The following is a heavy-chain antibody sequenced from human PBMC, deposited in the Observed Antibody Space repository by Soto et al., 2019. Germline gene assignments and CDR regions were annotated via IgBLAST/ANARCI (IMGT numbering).Heavy chain of an antibody. CDR2: ISGTAGGA. CDR1: GLTFSGLSFDSYA. D-gene: IGHD1-1*01. J-gene: IGHJ4*02. V-gene: IGHV3-23*01. Sequence: PGGSLRLSCVASGLTFSGLSFDSYAMSWVRQAPGKGLEWVAAISGTAGGAYYADSVEGRFTISRDNSHNTLYLQMTNLGAENKAVYYCGPCPPYIWNDFDAWAPEPLATVS. CDR3: GPCPPYIWNDFDA.